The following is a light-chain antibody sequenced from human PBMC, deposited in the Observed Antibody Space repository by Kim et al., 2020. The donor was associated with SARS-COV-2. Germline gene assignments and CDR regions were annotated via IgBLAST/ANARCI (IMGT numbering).Light chain of an antibody. CDR2: QDS. CDR3: QAWDSSTVV. CDR1: KVGDKY. Sequence: VSPGQTASITCSGEKVGDKYACWYQQKPGQSPVLVIYQDSKRPSGIPERFSGSNSGNTATLTISGTQAMDEADYYCQAWDSSTVVFGGGTQLTVL. J-gene: IGLJ2*01. V-gene: IGLV3-1*01.